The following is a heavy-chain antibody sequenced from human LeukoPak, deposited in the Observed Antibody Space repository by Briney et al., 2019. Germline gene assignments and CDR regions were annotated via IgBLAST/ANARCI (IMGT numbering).Heavy chain of an antibody. Sequence: PGGTLRLSCAASGFTFSSYGMSWVRQAPGKRLEWVSAISGSGGSTYYADSVKGRFTISRDNSKNTLYLQMNSLRAEDTAVYYCAKDRRDGRGSYYMDVWGKGTTVTISS. CDR1: GFTFSSYG. J-gene: IGHJ6*03. CDR3: AKDRRDGRGSYYMDV. V-gene: IGHV3-23*01. CDR2: ISGSGGST. D-gene: IGHD5-24*01.